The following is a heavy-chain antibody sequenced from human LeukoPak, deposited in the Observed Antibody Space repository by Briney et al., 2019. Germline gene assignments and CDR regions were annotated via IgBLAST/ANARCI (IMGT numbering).Heavy chain of an antibody. Sequence: ESLKISCTGSGYSFTTDWIGWVRQMPGKGLEWMGIIYPGDSDTRYSPSFQGQVTISADKSISTAYLQWSSLKASDTAMYYCARPHSSSWAHFDYWGQGTLVTVSS. CDR1: GYSFTTDW. J-gene: IGHJ4*02. V-gene: IGHV5-51*01. D-gene: IGHD6-13*01. CDR3: ARPHSSSWAHFDY. CDR2: IYPGDSDT.